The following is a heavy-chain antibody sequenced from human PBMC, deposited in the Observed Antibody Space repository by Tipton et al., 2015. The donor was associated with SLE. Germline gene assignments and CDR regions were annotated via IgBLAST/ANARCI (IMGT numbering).Heavy chain of an antibody. Sequence: TLSLTCTVSGGSISSYYCSWVRQPPGKGLEWIGYVYENDFTNYNPSLKSRATISVGTSRNQFSLKLRSVTAADTAVYYCARLIYYSDSRGYFRNYYYYMDVWGSGTTVTVSS. D-gene: IGHD3-22*01. CDR2: VYENDFT. V-gene: IGHV4-59*12. J-gene: IGHJ6*03. CDR3: ARLIYYSDSRGYFRNYYYYMDV. CDR1: GGSISSYY.